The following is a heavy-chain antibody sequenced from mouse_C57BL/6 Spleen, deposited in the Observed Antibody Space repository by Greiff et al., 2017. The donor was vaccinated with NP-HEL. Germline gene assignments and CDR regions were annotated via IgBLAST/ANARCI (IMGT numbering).Heavy chain of an antibody. V-gene: IGHV1-15*01. CDR2: IDPETGGT. CDR1: GYTFTDYE. J-gene: IGHJ3*01. Sequence: QVHVKQSGAELVRPGASVTLSCKASGYTFTDYEMHWVKQTPVHGLEWIGAIDPETGGTAYNQKFKGKAILTADKSSSTAYMELRSLTSEDSAVYYCTPNWGAYWGQGTLVTVSA. D-gene: IGHD4-1*01. CDR3: TPNWGAY.